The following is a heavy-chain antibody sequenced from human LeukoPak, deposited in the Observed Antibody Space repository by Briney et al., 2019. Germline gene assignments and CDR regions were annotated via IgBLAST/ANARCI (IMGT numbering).Heavy chain of an antibody. J-gene: IGHJ5*02. D-gene: IGHD3-16*01. CDR2: IYYSGST. CDR3: ARLPMISRGEDWFDP. Sequence: PSETLSLTCTVSGGSISSSSYYWGWIRQPPGKGLEWIGSIYYSGSTYYNPSLKSRVTISVDTSNNQFSLKLSSVTAADTAVYYCARLPMISRGEDWFDPWGQGTLVTVSS. CDR1: GGSISSSSYY. V-gene: IGHV4-39*01.